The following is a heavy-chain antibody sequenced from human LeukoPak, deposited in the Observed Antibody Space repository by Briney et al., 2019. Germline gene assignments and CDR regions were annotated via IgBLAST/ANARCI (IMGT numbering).Heavy chain of an antibody. Sequence: GGSLRLSCAASGFTVNENYMSWVRQAPGKGLEWVSVIYSGDSTYYADSVKGRFTISRDNSKNTLYLQMNSLRAEDTAVYYCARSSGWYCWDYWGQGTLVTVSS. D-gene: IGHD6-19*01. V-gene: IGHV3-53*01. CDR2: IYSGDST. J-gene: IGHJ4*02. CDR1: GFTVNENY. CDR3: ARSSGWYCWDY.